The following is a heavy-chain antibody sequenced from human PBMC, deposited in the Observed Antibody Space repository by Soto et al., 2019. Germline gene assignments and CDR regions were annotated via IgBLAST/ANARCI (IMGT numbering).Heavy chain of an antibody. CDR2: IYYSGST. CDR3: ARPHGGSSGWDNWFDP. J-gene: IGHJ5*02. V-gene: IGHV4-59*01. CDR1: GGSMSRYY. Sequence: SETLSLTCTLPGGSMSRYYWSWIRQPPGKGLEWIGYIYYSGSTNYNPSLKSRVTISVDTSKNQFSLKLSSVTAADTAVYYCARPHGGSSGWDNWFDPWGQGTLVTVSS. D-gene: IGHD6-25*01.